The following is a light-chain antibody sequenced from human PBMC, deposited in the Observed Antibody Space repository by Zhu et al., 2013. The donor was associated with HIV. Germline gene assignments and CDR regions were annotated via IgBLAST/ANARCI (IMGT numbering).Light chain of an antibody. CDR3: LQDYNYPRI. CDR1: QSISSY. J-gene: IGKJ2*02. Sequence: DIQMTQSPSSLSASVGDRVTITCRASQSISSYLNWYQQKPGKAPKLLIYAASSLQSGVPSRFSGSGSGTDFTLTISSLQPEDFATYYCLQDYNYPRIFGQGTKLEI. CDR2: AAS. V-gene: IGKV1-39*01.